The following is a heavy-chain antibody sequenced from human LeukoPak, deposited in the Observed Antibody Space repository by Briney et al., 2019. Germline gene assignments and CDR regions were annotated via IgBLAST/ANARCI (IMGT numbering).Heavy chain of an antibody. J-gene: IGHJ4*02. CDR2: LSGDGNYP. Sequence: GGSLRLSCAASRFTFSSSAMSWVRQSPGKGLEWVSSLSGDGNYPHHADSVKGRFTISRDNSKNTLYLQMNSLRAEDTATYYCAKAQDAFDFDSWGQGTLVIVSS. D-gene: IGHD2-2*01. V-gene: IGHV3-23*01. CDR3: AKAQDAFDFDS. CDR1: RFTFSSSA.